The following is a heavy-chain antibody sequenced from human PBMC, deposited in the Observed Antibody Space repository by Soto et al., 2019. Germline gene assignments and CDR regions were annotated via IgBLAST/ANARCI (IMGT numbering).Heavy chain of an antibody. CDR1: GGSISSYY. CDR2: IYYSGST. CDR3: ARLVIAAAGYFPFDY. D-gene: IGHD6-13*01. Sequence: QVQLQESGPGLVKPSETLSLTCTVSGGSISSYYWSWIRQPPGKGLEWIGYIYYSGSTNYNPSLKSRVTISVDTSKNPFSLKLSSVTAADTAVYYCARLVIAAAGYFPFDYWGQGTLVTVSS. V-gene: IGHV4-59*08. J-gene: IGHJ4*02.